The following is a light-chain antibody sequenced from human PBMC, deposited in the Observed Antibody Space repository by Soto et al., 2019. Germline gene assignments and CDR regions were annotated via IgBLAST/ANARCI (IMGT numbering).Light chain of an antibody. CDR2: GAS. J-gene: IGKJ1*01. CDR3: QQYAGSPST. CDR1: QTVTSNY. Sequence: EIVLTQSPGTLSLSPGERATLSCRASQTVTSNYLAWYQRKPGQAPRLLIYGASSRATDIPDRFSGSGSGTXXXXXXXRLEPEDFAVYFCQQYAGSPSTFGQGTKVEIK. V-gene: IGKV3-20*01.